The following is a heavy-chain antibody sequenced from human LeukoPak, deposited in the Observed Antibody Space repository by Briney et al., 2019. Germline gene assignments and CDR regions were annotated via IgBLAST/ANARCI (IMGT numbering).Heavy chain of an antibody. CDR3: AGSGVATCHY. J-gene: IGHJ4*02. Sequence: GGSLRLSCQASGFTFSDYAMSWVRQAPGKGLEWVSSINPDGGSFFADSVKGRFTISRDDSRSVVYLQMNTLGAEDTAVYYGAGSGVATCHYWGQGILVTVSS. D-gene: IGHD3-10*01. V-gene: IGHV3-23*01. CDR1: GFTFSDYA. CDR2: INPDGGS.